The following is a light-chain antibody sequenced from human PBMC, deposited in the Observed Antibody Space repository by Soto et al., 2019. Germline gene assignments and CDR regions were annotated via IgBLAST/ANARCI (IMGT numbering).Light chain of an antibody. CDR2: ANN. Sequence: QSVLTQPPSASGTPGQRVTISCSGTSSNLGTNTVNWYQQLPGTAPTHLMYANNQRPSAVPDRFSGSKSGTAASLAISGLQPDDEADYYCAAWYVSLNGPVFGGGTKLTVL. CDR3: AAWYVSLNGPV. J-gene: IGLJ3*02. CDR1: SSNLGTNT. V-gene: IGLV1-44*01.